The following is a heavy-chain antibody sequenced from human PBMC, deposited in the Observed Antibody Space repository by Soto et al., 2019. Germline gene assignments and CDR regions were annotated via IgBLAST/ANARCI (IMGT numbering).Heavy chain of an antibody. CDR2: IWYDGSNK. D-gene: IGHD2-15*01. V-gene: IGHV3-33*01. J-gene: IGHJ6*02. CDR1: GFTFSSYG. CDR3: ARDLYCSGGSCYSGYYYYGMDV. Sequence: LRLSCAASGFTFSSYGMHWVRQAPGKGLEWVAVIWYDGSNKYYADSVKGRFTISRDNSKNTLYLQMNSLRAEDTAVYYCARDLYCSGGSCYSGYYYYGMDVWGQGTTVTVSS.